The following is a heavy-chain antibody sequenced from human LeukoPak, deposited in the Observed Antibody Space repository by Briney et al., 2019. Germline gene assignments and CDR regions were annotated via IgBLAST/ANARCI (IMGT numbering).Heavy chain of an antibody. J-gene: IGHJ4*02. CDR3: ARNDSTGYFDY. CDR2: GYDSSNT. V-gene: IGHV4-38-2*01. D-gene: IGHD3-22*01. Sequence: SETLSLTCDVSDYSISSGNYWGWIRQPPGKRLEWIGSGYDSSNTHYSPSLKSRVTISRDTSKNTLSLKLSSVTAADTAVYYCARNDSTGYFDYWGQGTLV. CDR1: DYSISSGNY.